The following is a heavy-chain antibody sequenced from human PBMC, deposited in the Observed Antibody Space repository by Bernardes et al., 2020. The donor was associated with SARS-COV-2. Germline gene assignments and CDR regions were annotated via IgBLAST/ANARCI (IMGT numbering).Heavy chain of an antibody. J-gene: IGHJ4*02. V-gene: IGHV3-33*01. CDR2: IWHDGSKK. D-gene: IGHD1-20*01. CDR1: GFTFSSYG. Sequence: GSLSLSCEASGFTFSSYGMQWVRTAPGKGLEWMAVIWHDGSKKYYADSVKGRFTISRDDSKNTLYLQMNSLGVEDTATYYCARDRGSFGVTGITLDYWGQGTLVTVSS. CDR3: ARDRGSFGVTGITLDY.